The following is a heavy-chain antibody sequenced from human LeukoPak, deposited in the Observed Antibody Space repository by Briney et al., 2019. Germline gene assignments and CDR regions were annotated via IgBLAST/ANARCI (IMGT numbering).Heavy chain of an antibody. V-gene: IGHV3-15*01. J-gene: IGHJ4*02. D-gene: IGHD2-15*01. CDR2: IKTNANGGTT. CDR3: TNYPAWELLGGDC. Sequence: GGSLRLSCEVSGFRFSDAWMSWVRQAPGKGLEWLGRIKTNANGGTTDYATPVKGRFTISRDDSRNTLSLQINSLKTEDTAVYYCTNYPAWELLGGDCWGQGTLVTVSS. CDR1: GFRFSDAW.